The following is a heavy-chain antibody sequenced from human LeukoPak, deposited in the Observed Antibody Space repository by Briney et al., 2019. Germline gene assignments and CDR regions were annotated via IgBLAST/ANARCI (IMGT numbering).Heavy chain of an antibody. CDR2: INHSGST. D-gene: IGHD2-2*01. CDR3: ARGRPILGYCSSTSCYLAGRFDY. V-gene: IGHV4-34*01. J-gene: IGHJ4*02. Sequence: SETLSLTCAVYGGSFSGYYWSWIRQPPGKGLEWIGEINHSGSTNYNPSLKSRVTISVDTSKNQFSLKLSSVTAADTVVYYCARGRPILGYCSSTSCYLAGRFDYWGQGTLVTVSS. CDR1: GGSFSGYY.